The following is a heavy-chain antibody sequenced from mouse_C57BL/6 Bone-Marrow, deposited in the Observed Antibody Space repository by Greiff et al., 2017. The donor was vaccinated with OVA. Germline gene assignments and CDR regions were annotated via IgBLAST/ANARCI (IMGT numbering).Heavy chain of an antibody. CDR3: ARRDWDNYFDY. V-gene: IGHV5-9*01. CDR2: ISGGGGNT. J-gene: IGHJ2*01. CDR1: GFTFSSYT. D-gene: IGHD4-1*01. Sequence: EVKLQESGGGLVKPGGSLKLSCAASGFTFSSYTMSWVRQTPEKRLEWVATISGGGGNTYYPDSVKGRFTISRDNAKNTLYLQMGSLRSEDTALYYCARRDWDNYFDYWGEGTTLTVSS.